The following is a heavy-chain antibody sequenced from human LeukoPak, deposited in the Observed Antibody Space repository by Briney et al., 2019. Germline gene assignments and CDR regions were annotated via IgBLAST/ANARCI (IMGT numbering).Heavy chain of an antibody. CDR2: INSDESIT. D-gene: IGHD4-11*01. V-gene: IGHV3-74*01. J-gene: IGHJ4*02. CDR1: GFTFSICW. CDR3: ARGLVPGFLDY. Sequence: GGSLRLSCAASGFTFSICWMYWVRQAPGKGLVWVSRINSDESITTYADSVKGRFTISRDNAKNTLYLQINSLRAEDTAVYYCARGLVPGFLDYWGQGTPVTVSS.